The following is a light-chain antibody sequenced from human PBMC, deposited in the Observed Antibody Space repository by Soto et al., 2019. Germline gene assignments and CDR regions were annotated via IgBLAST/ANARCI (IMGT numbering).Light chain of an antibody. CDR2: EVS. CDR3: SSYAGSNNVV. J-gene: IGLJ2*01. V-gene: IGLV2-8*01. CDR1: SSDVGVYNY. Sequence: QSALTQPPSASGSPGQSVTISCTGTSSDVGVYNYVSWYQQHPGKAPKLLIYEVSKRPSGVPDRFSGSKSGNTASLTVSGPQAEDEADFYCSSYAGSNNVVFGGGTKVTVL.